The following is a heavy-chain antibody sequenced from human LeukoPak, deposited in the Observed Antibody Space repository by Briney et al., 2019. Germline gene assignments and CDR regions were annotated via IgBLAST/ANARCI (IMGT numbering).Heavy chain of an antibody. V-gene: IGHV3-9*03. CDR2: ISWNSGSI. Sequence: GGSLRLSCAASGFTFDDYAMHWVRQAPGKGLEWVSGISWNSGSIGYADSVKGRFTISRDNAKNSLYLQMNSLRAEDMALYYCAKGKWELRGYFDYWGQGTLVTVSS. CDR3: AKGKWELRGYFDY. CDR1: GFTFDDYA. D-gene: IGHD1-26*01. J-gene: IGHJ4*02.